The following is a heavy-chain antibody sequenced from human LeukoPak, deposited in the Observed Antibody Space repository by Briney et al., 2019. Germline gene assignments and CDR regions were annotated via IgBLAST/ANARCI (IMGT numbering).Heavy chain of an antibody. V-gene: IGHV4-59*08. CDR2: ICYSGTT. D-gene: IGHD6-19*01. J-gene: IGHJ5*01. Sequence: SETLSLTCTVSGGSISNYCWSWIRQPPGKGLEWIGYICYSGTTNYNPSLKSRVTISVDRSKNQFSLKLISVTAADTAVYYCARHSPRRIAVAGTTLWFDPWGQGTLVTVPS. CDR3: ARHSPRRIAVAGTTLWFDP. CDR1: GGSISNYC.